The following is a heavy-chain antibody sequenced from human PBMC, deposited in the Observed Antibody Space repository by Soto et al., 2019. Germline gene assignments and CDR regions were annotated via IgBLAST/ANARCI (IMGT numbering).Heavy chain of an antibody. D-gene: IGHD2-2*01. CDR1: GFTFSDYA. CDR2: ITYDGRHQ. CDR3: AKETSRFAVPAALDY. Sequence: QVQLVESGGGVVQPGRSLRLSCAASGFTFSDYAIHWVRLAPGKGLEWVAVITYDGRHQYYADSVKGRFTISRDNSKNTLFLQMNSVRAEATALYYCAKETSRFAVPAALDYWGQGTLVTVSS. V-gene: IGHV3-30*18. J-gene: IGHJ4*02.